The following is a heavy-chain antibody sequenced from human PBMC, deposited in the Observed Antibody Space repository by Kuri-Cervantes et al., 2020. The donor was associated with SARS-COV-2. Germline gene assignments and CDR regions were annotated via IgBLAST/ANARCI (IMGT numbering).Heavy chain of an antibody. V-gene: IGHV3-73*01. CDR1: GFTFSGSA. CDR2: IRSKANSYAT. Sequence: GESLKISCAASGFTFSGSAMHWVRQASGKGLEWVGRIRSKANSYATAYAASVKGGFTISRDDSKNTAYPQMNSLKTEDTAVYYCTSRTMDVWGQGTTVTVSS. J-gene: IGHJ6*02. CDR3: TSRTMDV.